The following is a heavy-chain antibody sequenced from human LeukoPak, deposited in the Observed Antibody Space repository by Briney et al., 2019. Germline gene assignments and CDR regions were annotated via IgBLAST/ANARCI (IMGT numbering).Heavy chain of an antibody. CDR3: ARATRAAAGLDY. CDR2: IYSGGST. CDR1: GFTVSSNY. V-gene: IGHV3-66*02. J-gene: IGHJ4*02. D-gene: IGHD6-13*01. Sequence: GGSLRLSCAASGFTVSSNYMSWVRQAPGKGLEWVSVIYSGGSTYYADSVKGRFTISGDNSKNTLYLQMNSLRAEDTAVYYCARATRAAAGLDYWGQGTLVTASS.